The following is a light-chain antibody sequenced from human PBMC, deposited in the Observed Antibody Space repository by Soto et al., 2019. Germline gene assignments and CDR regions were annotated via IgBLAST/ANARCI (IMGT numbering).Light chain of an antibody. Sequence: EVVLTQSPGTLSLSPGQRATLTCRASQSVSSSYVGWYQQKHGQPPRLLNYGAPNRATGIPDRFSGSGSVTDFTLTISRLEPEDFAVYYCQQYDTSSTWTFGQGTKVDIK. CDR2: GAP. J-gene: IGKJ1*01. CDR3: QQYDTSSTWT. V-gene: IGKV3-20*01. CDR1: QSVSSSY.